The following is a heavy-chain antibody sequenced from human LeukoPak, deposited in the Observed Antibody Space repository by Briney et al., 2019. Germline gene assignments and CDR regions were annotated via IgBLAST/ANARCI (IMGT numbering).Heavy chain of an antibody. CDR3: ARMPRITMVQGVITNSFDY. V-gene: IGHV1-2*02. Sequence: ASVKVSCKASGYTFTGYYMHWVRQAPGQGLEWMGWINPNSGGTNYAQKFQGRVTMTRDTSISTAYMELSRLRSDDTAVYYCARMPRITMVQGVITNSFDYWGQGTLVTVSS. CDR2: INPNSGGT. J-gene: IGHJ4*02. CDR1: GYTFTGYY. D-gene: IGHD3-10*01.